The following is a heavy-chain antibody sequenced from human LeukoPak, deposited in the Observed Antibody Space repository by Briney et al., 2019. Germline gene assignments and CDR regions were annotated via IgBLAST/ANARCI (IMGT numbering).Heavy chain of an antibody. CDR3: ARGGSYLSAFDI. D-gene: IGHD1-26*01. V-gene: IGHV3-21*01. CDR2: ITYSSTYI. CDR1: GFTFSNYN. Sequence: GGSLRLSCAASGFTFSNYNMNWVRQAPGKVLEWVSSITYSSTYIYYADSVKGRFTISRDNAKNSVYLEMNSLRAEDTAVYYCARGGSYLSAFDIWGQGTMVTVSS. J-gene: IGHJ3*02.